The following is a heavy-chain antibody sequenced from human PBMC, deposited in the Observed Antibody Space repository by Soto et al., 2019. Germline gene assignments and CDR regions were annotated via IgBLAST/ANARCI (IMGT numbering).Heavy chain of an antibody. Sequence: QVQLVESGGGVVQPGRSLRLSCAASGFTFSSYGMHWVRQAPGKGLEWVAVISYDGSNKYYADSVKGRFTISRDNSKNTLYLQMNSLRAEDTAVYYCAKMDGSGSYWGWFDPWGQGTLVTVSS. J-gene: IGHJ5*02. CDR3: AKMDGSGSYWGWFDP. V-gene: IGHV3-30*18. CDR2: ISYDGSNK. D-gene: IGHD3-10*01. CDR1: GFTFSSYG.